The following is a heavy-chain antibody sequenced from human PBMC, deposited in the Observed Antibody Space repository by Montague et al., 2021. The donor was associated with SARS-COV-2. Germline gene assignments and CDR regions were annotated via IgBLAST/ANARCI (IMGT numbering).Heavy chain of an antibody. CDR1: GGSISSRSYY. V-gene: IGHV4-39*07. CDR3: ARAPPGYWGFVVVVAAHFDY. Sequence: SETLSLTCTVSGGSISSRSYYWGWIRQPPGKGLEWIGSIYYSGSTYYNPSLKSRVTISVDTSKNQFSLKLRSVTAADTAVYYCARAPPGYWGFVVVVAAHFDYWGQGTLVTVSS. D-gene: IGHD2-15*01. J-gene: IGHJ4*02. CDR2: IYYSGST.